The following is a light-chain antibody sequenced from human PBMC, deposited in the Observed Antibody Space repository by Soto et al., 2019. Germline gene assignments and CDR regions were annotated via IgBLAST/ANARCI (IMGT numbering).Light chain of an antibody. CDR1: QSVSSY. CDR3: QQRSNWPPH. Sequence: EIVLTQSPATLSLSPGERATVSCRASQSVSSYLAWYQQKPGQAPRLLIYDASNRATGIPARFSGSGSGTDLTLTISSLEPEDFAVYYCQQRSNWPPHFGGGTKVEIK. CDR2: DAS. V-gene: IGKV3-11*01. J-gene: IGKJ4*01.